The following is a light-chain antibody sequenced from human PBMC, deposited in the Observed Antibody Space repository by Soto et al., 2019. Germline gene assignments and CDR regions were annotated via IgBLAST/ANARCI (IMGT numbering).Light chain of an antibody. J-gene: IGKJ2*01. Sequence: DIQMTQSPSSLSASIGDRVTITCQASQDISNYLNWYQQKPGKAPKLLLYDASNLGTGVASRFSGSGYGTDYSVSISNLQPEDIAPYYCQQYDNHPPYTFGQGTKLEIK. CDR2: DAS. CDR3: QQYDNHPPYT. CDR1: QDISNY. V-gene: IGKV1-33*01.